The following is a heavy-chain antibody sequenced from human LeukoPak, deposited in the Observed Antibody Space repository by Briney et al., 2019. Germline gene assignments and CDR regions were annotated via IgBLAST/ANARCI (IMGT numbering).Heavy chain of an antibody. CDR1: GDSISTSSYY. Sequence: SETLSLTCSVSGDSISTSSYYWTWIRQPPGKGLEWIGEINHGGSTNYNPSLKSRVTISIDTSKNQFSLKLSSVTAADTAFYYCARYLDYGGNSRVFQHWGQGTLVTVSS. V-gene: IGHV4-39*01. J-gene: IGHJ1*01. CDR3: ARYLDYGGNSRVFQH. CDR2: INHGGST. D-gene: IGHD4-23*01.